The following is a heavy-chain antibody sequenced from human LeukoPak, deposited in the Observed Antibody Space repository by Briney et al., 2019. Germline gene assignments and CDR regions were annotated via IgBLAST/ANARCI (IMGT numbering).Heavy chain of an antibody. D-gene: IGHD3-3*01. V-gene: IGHV3-74*01. CDR1: GFSFSSYW. J-gene: IGHJ4*02. Sequence: PGGSLRLSCAASGFSFSSYWMHWVRQAPGKGLVWVSRINSDASLTSYADSVKGRFTISRDNAKNTLYLQMNNLRAEDTAVYYCARDLPGGITIFGGRGQGTLVTVSS. CDR2: INSDASLT. CDR3: ARDLPGGITIFGG.